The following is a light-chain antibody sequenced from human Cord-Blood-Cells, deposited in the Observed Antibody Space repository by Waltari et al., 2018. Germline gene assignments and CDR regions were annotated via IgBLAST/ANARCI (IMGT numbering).Light chain of an antibody. Sequence: QSVLTQPPSASGTPGQRVTISCSGSSSTIGSNYVYWYQQLPGTAPKLLIERNNQRPSGVPDRFSGSKSGTSASLAISGLRSEDEADYYCAAWDDSVSGPWVFGGGTKLTV. CDR1: SSTIGSNY. CDR3: AAWDDSVSGPWV. V-gene: IGLV1-47*01. CDR2: RNN. J-gene: IGLJ3*02.